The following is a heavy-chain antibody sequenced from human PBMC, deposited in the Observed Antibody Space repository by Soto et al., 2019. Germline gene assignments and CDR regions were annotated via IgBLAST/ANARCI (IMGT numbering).Heavy chain of an antibody. CDR2: TAYTGNT. D-gene: IGHD2-21*02. CDR1: SGSITSYH. J-gene: IGHJ5*02. V-gene: IGHV4-59*03. Sequence: SETLPLTCVVTSGSITSYHRSWIRQFPGKGLEWIPYTAYTGNTNYKPSLKSRVPTSMDTSHNQLSLKMTSKTAADTAVYSCAGDMPAVLTHYFVPWGLGNLTPVSS. CDR3: AGDMPAVLTHYFVP.